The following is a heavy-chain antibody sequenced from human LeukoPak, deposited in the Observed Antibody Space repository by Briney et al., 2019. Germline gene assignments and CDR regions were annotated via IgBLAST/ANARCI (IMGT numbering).Heavy chain of an antibody. CDR3: ARRGGVEKSYNYYMDV. CDR1: GYSFTSYW. Sequence: GESLKISCKGSGYSFTSYWIGWVRQMPGKGLEWMGIIYPGDSDTRYSPSFQGQVTISADKSISTAYLQWSSQKATDTAIDYCARRGGVEKSYNYYMDVWGKGTTVTVS. CDR2: IYPGDSDT. D-gene: IGHD2-8*02. J-gene: IGHJ6*03. V-gene: IGHV5-51*01.